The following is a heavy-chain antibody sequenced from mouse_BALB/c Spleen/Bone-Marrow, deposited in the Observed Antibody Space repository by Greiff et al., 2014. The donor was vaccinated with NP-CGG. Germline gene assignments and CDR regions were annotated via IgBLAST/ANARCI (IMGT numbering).Heavy chain of an antibody. CDR3: TRDRGVQGYAMDY. D-gene: IGHD2-14*01. CDR2: ISDGGSYI. V-gene: IGHV5-4*02. Sequence: EVQGVESGGGLVKPGGSLKLSCAASGFTFSDFYMYWVRQTPEKRLEWVATISDGGSYIYYPDSVKGRFTISRDDAKNNLYLQMSSLKSEDTAMYYCTRDRGVQGYAMDYWGQGTSVTDSS. J-gene: IGHJ4*01. CDR1: GFTFSDFY.